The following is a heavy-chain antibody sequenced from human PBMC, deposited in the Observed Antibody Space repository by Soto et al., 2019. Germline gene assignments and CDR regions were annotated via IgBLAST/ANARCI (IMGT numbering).Heavy chain of an antibody. V-gene: IGHV3-30*03. J-gene: IGHJ6*02. CDR2: ISHDGSNK. CDR1: GFTFSSYG. CDR3: AIHLLAVAGYLLAMDV. D-gene: IGHD6-19*01. Sequence: QVQLVESGGGVVQPGRSLRLSCAASGFTFSSYGMHWVRQAPGKGLEWVAVISHDGSNKYFADSVKGRFTISRDNSRNTLYLQTNSLRAEDTAVYYCAIHLLAVAGYLLAMDVWGQGTTGTVSS.